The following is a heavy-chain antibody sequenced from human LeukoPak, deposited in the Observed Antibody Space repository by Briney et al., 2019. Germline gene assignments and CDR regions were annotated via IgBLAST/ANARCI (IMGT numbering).Heavy chain of an antibody. V-gene: IGHV4-59*01. CDR3: AREYPGSGWFGH. D-gene: IGHD6-19*01. CDR2: IYYSGST. CDR1: GGSISSYY. J-gene: IGHJ5*02. Sequence: SETLSLTCTVSGGSISSYYWSWIRQAPGKGLEWIGYIYYSGSTDYNPSLKSRVTISVDTSKIQFSLKLSSVTAADTAVYYCAREYPGSGWFGHWGQGTLVTVSS.